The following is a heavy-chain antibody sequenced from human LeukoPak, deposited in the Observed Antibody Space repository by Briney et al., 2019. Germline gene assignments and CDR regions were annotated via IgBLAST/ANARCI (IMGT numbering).Heavy chain of an antibody. CDR2: IYYSGST. V-gene: IGHV4-59*01. CDR3: ARDRGMVREKMDAFDI. D-gene: IGHD3-10*01. CDR1: GGSISSYY. J-gene: IGHJ3*02. Sequence: SETLSLTCTVSGGSISSYYWSWIRQPPGKGLEWIGYIYYSGSTNYNPSLKSRVTISVDTSKNQFSLKLSSVTAADTAVYYCARDRGMVREKMDAFDIWGQGTMVTVSS.